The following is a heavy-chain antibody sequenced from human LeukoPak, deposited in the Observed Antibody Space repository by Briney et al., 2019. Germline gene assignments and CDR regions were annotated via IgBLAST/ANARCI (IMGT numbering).Heavy chain of an antibody. V-gene: IGHV4-31*03. D-gene: IGHD5-12*01. CDR1: GGSISSGGYY. Sequence: SETLTLTCTVSGGSISSGGYYWGGVRQHTGKGLEWIGYIYYSGSTYYNPSLKSRVTISVDTSKNQFSLKLSSVTAADTAVYYCARGQTSGYDTYYFDYWGQGTLVTVSS. CDR3: ARGQTSGYDTYYFDY. J-gene: IGHJ4*02. CDR2: IYYSGST.